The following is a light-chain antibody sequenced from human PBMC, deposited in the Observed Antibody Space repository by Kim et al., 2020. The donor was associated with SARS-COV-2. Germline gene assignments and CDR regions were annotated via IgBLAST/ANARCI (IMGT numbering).Light chain of an antibody. CDR2: QHN. CDR3: QAWDSSTVV. J-gene: IGLJ2*01. CDR1: KLGDKY. Sequence: SPGQTASITCSGDKLGDKYACWYQQKPGQSPVLVIYQHNKRPSGIPERFSGSNSGKTATLTISGTQALDEADYYCQAWDSSTVVFGGGTQLTVL. V-gene: IGLV3-1*01.